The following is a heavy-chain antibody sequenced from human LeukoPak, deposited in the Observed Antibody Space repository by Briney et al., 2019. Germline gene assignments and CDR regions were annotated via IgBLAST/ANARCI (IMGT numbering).Heavy chain of an antibody. V-gene: IGHV3-23*01. CDR1: GFTFSSYA. CDR3: AKPARCTSCIYYFDY. D-gene: IGHD2-2*01. J-gene: IGHJ4*02. CDR2: ISPTTGTT. Sequence: GGSLRLSCAASGFTFSSYAMSWIRQAPGKGLEWLSAISPTTGTTFYADSVKGRFTISRDNSKNTLYLQMNSLRAEDTAVYYCAKPARCTSCIYYFDYWGQGTLVTVSS.